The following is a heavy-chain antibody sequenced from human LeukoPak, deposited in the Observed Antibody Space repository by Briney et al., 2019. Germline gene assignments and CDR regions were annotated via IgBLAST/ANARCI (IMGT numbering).Heavy chain of an antibody. D-gene: IGHD3-22*01. J-gene: IGHJ3*02. CDR1: GFTFSSYS. Sequence: GGSLRLSCAASGFTFSSYSMNWVRQAPGKGLEWVSSISSSSSSIYYADSVKGRFTISRDNAKNSLYLQMNSLRAEDTAVYYCARDGITMIVPRAFDIWGQGTMVTVSS. CDR3: ARDGITMIVPRAFDI. V-gene: IGHV3-21*01. CDR2: ISSSSSSI.